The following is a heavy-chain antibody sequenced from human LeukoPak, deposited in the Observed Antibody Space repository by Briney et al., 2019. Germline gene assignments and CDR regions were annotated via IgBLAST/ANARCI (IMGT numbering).Heavy chain of an antibody. D-gene: IGHD3-22*01. Sequence: GGSLRLSCAASGFTFSSYGMHWVRQAPGKGLEWVAVIWYDGSNKYYADSVKGRFTISRDNSKNTLYLQMNSLRAEDTAVYYCARASYDSSGYGAFDTWGQGTMVTVSS. CDR3: ARASYDSSGYGAFDT. V-gene: IGHV3-33*01. CDR1: GFTFSSYG. J-gene: IGHJ3*02. CDR2: IWYDGSNK.